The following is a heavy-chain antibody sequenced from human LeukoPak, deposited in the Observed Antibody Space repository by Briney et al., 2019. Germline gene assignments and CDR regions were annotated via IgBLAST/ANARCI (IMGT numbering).Heavy chain of an antibody. V-gene: IGHV1-18*01. J-gene: IGHJ4*02. D-gene: IGHD3-22*01. CDR1: GYTFSIYG. CDR3: VREGYSGHSQGAADY. Sequence: ASVKVSCKASGYTFSIYGFSSVRQAPGQRLEWMGGISAYTGNVNYAQKFQGRVTMTPDTYTRTAHIDLSNLRSDETTVCYCVREGYSGHSQGAADYWGQGTLVTVSS. CDR2: ISAYTGNV.